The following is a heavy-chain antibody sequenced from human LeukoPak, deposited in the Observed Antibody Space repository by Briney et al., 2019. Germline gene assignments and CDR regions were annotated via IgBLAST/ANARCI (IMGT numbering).Heavy chain of an antibody. J-gene: IGHJ6*02. CDR3: ARSRRVVVVTASYYYGMDV. Sequence: PSETLSLTCAVYGGSFSGYYWSWIRQPPGKGLEWIGEINHSGSTNYNPSLKSRVTISVDTSKNQFSLKLSSVTAADTAVYYCARSRRVVVVTASYYYGMDVWGQGTTVTVSS. V-gene: IGHV4-34*01. CDR1: GGSFSGYY. D-gene: IGHD2-21*02. CDR2: INHSGST.